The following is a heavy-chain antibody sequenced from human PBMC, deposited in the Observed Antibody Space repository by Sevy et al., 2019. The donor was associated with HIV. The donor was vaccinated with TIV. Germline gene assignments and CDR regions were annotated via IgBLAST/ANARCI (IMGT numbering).Heavy chain of an antibody. CDR3: ARVAPYSSSWQLYYYGMDV. D-gene: IGHD6-13*01. CDR2: ISYDGSNK. CDR1: GFTFSSYA. V-gene: IGHV3-30-3*01. J-gene: IGHJ6*02. Sequence: GGCLRLSCAASGFTFSSYAMHWVRQAPGKGLEWVAVISYDGSNKYYADSVKGRFTISRDNSKNTLYLQMNSLRAEDTAVYYCARVAPYSSSWQLYYYGMDVWGQGTTVTVS.